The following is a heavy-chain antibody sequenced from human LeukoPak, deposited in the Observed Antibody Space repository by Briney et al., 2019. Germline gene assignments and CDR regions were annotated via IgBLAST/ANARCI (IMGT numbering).Heavy chain of an antibody. CDR1: GGSISSSNW. Sequence: KPSETLSLTCAVSGGSISSSNWWSWVRQPPGKGLEWIGEINHSGSTNYNPSLKSRVTISVDTSKNQFSLKLSSVTAADTAVYYCARIEKSDYDFWSGYYKYYFDYWGQGTLVTVSS. V-gene: IGHV4-4*02. D-gene: IGHD3-3*01. J-gene: IGHJ4*02. CDR3: ARIEKSDYDFWSGYYKYYFDY. CDR2: INHSGST.